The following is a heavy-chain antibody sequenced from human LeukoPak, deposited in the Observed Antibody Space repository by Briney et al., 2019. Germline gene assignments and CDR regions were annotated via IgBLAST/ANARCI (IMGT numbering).Heavy chain of an antibody. CDR1: GFTFTTYW. Sequence: PGGSLRLSCAASGFTFTTYWMSWVRQAPGKGLEWVAVISYDGSNKYYADSVKGRFTISRDNSKNTLYLQMNSLRAEDTAVYYCAKDGSNGDYGDYAEVDYWGQGTLVTVSS. V-gene: IGHV3-30*18. J-gene: IGHJ4*02. CDR2: ISYDGSNK. CDR3: AKDGSNGDYGDYAEVDY. D-gene: IGHD4-17*01.